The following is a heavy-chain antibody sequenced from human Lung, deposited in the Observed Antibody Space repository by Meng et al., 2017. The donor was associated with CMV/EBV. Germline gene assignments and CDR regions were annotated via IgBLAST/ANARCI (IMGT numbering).Heavy chain of an antibody. J-gene: IGHJ4*02. CDR3: AKVPCSSASCYPYYFDY. V-gene: IGHV3-33*06. Sequence: GXXKLSCAASGFSFSSFAMHWVRQAPGKGLEWVAVIWFDGSFKFYGDSVQGRFTISRDNSKNILYLEMNNLRAEDTAVYYCAKVPCSSASCYPYYFDYWXQGXLVTVSS. CDR1: GFSFSSFA. D-gene: IGHD2-15*01. CDR2: IWFDGSFK.